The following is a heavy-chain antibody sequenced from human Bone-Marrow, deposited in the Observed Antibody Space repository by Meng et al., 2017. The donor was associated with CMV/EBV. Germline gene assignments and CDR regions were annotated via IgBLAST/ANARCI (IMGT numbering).Heavy chain of an antibody. CDR1: GYTFTGYY. CDR2: INPNSGGT. V-gene: IGHV1-2*02. J-gene: IGHJ6*02. D-gene: IGHD2-2*01. Sequence: ASVKVSCKASGYTFTGYYMHWVRQAPGQGLEWMGWINPNSGGTNYAQKFQGRVTMTRDTSISKAYMELSRLRSDDTAVYYCAREYCSSTSCYGMDVWGQGTTVTVSS. CDR3: AREYCSSTSCYGMDV.